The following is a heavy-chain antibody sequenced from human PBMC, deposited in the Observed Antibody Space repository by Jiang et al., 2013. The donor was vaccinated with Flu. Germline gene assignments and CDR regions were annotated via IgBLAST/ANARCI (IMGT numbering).Heavy chain of an antibody. CDR1: GYTFTSYD. V-gene: IGHV1-8*01. CDR2: MNPNSGNT. Sequence: SGAEVKKPGASVKVSCKASGYTFTSYDINWVRQATGQGLEWMGWMNPNSGNTGYAQKFQGRVTMTRNTSISTAYMELSSLGSEDTAVYYCARNLRVRGVIYGYWGQGTLVTVSS. D-gene: IGHD3-10*01. CDR3: ARNLRVRGVIYGY. J-gene: IGHJ4*02.